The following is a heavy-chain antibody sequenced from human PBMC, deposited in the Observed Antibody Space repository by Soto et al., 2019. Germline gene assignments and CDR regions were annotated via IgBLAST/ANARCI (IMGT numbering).Heavy chain of an antibody. D-gene: IGHD6-6*01. Sequence: QVQLVQSGAEVKKPGSSVKVSCKASGGTFSSYAISWVRQAPGQGLEWMGEIIPIFGSTNYAQKFQGRVTKTADVSTNTAYMELSSLRSEDTAVYYCARVLADYSSSAAYYHYGMDVWGQGTTVTVSS. J-gene: IGHJ6*02. CDR2: IIPIFGST. CDR1: GGTFSSYA. CDR3: ARVLADYSSSAAYYHYGMDV. V-gene: IGHV1-69*01.